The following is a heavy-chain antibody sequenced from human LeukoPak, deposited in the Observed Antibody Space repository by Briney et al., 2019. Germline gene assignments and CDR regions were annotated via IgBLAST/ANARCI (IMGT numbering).Heavy chain of an antibody. J-gene: IGHJ4*02. CDR3: ARDGGYSYGLTLDY. V-gene: IGHV1-69*13. D-gene: IGHD5-18*01. CDR1: GYTFTSYG. CDR2: IIPIFGTA. Sequence: GASVKVSCKASGYTFTSYGITWVRLAPGQGLEWMGGIIPIFGTANYAQKFQGRVTITADESTSTAYMELSSLRSEDTAVYYCARDGGYSYGLTLDYWGQGTLVTVSS.